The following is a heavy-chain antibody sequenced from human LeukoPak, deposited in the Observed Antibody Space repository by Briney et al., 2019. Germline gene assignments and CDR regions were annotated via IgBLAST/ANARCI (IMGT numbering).Heavy chain of an antibody. J-gene: IGHJ6*03. CDR3: ARAGRPYYYDSSGGTYYYYYYMDV. CDR2: IIPIFGTA. V-gene: IGHV1-69*06. Sequence: ASVKVSCKASGGTFSSYAISWVRQAPGQGLEWMGGIIPIFGTANYAQKFQGRVTITADKSTSTAYMELSSLRSEDTAVYYCARAGRPYYYDSSGGTYYYYYYMDVWGKGTTVTVSS. D-gene: IGHD3-22*01. CDR1: GGTFSSYA.